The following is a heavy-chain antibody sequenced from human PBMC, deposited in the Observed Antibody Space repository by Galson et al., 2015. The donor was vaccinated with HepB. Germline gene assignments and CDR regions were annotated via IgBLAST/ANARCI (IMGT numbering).Heavy chain of an antibody. J-gene: IGHJ4*02. CDR1: GFTFSSHS. Sequence: SLRLSCAASGFTFSSHSMNWVRQAPGKGLEWVSYISSSSSTIHYADSVKGRFTISRDNAKKSLYLQMNSLRAEDTAVYYCARTPYDSSVYWGQGTLVTVSS. D-gene: IGHD3-22*01. CDR2: ISSSSSTI. V-gene: IGHV3-48*01. CDR3: ARTPYDSSVY.